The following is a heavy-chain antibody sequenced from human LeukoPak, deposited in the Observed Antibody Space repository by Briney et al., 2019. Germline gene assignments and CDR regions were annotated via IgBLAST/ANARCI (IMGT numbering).Heavy chain of an antibody. D-gene: IGHD2-2*01. J-gene: IGHJ4*02. V-gene: IGHV4-39*01. Sequence: PSETLSLTCIVSGGSISRSSYYWGWIRQPPGKGLEWIGSIYCSGTTYTYYNPSLKSRVTISVDTSKSQFSLELSSVTAADTAVYYCARKGQLRVPYWGQGTLVTVSS. CDR3: ARKGQLRVPY. CDR2: IYCSGTTYT. CDR1: GGSISRSSYY.